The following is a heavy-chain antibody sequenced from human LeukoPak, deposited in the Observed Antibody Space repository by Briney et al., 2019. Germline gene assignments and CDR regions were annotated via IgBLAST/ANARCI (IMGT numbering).Heavy chain of an antibody. J-gene: IGHJ4*02. Sequence: SETLSLTCTVSGGTISSYYWNWIRQPPGKGLEWIGYVHYSGSTKYNPSLKSRVTISVDTSKNQFSLKPSSVIAADTAVYYCARWYSSGWAFDYWGQGTLVTVSS. CDR1: GGTISSYY. CDR2: VHYSGST. CDR3: ARWYSSGWAFDY. D-gene: IGHD6-19*01. V-gene: IGHV4-59*08.